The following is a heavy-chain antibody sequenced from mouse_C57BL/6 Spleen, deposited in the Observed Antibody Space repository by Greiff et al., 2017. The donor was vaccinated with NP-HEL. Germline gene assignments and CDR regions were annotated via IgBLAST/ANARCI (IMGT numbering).Heavy chain of an antibody. CDR1: GYTFTSYT. J-gene: IGHJ2*01. V-gene: IGHV1-4*01. CDR2: INPSSGYT. CDR3: ARERGYGFYYFDY. Sequence: QVQLKESGAELARPGASVKMSCKASGYTFTSYTMHWVKQRPGQGLEWIGYINPSSGYTKYNQKFKDKATLTADKSSSTAYMQLSSLTSEDSAVYYCARERGYGFYYFDYWGQGTTLTVSS. D-gene: IGHD2-2*01.